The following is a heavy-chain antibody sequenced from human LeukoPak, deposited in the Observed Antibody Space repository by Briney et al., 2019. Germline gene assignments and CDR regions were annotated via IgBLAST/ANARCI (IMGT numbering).Heavy chain of an antibody. CDR2: IYHTGST. Sequence: SETLSLTCTVSGGSISTSNYYWGWIRQPPGKGLEWIGSIYHTGSTYYNPSLKSRVTVSVDTSKNQFSLKLSSVTAADTAVYYCARGGLIATGLFDYWGQGTLVTVSS. D-gene: IGHD2-15*01. CDR3: ARGGLIATGLFDY. J-gene: IGHJ4*02. CDR1: GGSISTSNYY. V-gene: IGHV4-39*07.